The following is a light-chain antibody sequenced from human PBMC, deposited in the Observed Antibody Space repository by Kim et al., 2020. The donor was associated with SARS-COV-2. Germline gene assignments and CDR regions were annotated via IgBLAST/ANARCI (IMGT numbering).Light chain of an antibody. CDR2: QDI. CDR3: QTWDSSTAV. V-gene: IGLV3-1*01. Sequence: SVSPGQTASITCSGDKLGDKYVCWFQQKSGPSPVLVIYQDIKRPSGIPERFSGSNSGNTATLTISGTQAMDEADYYCQTWDSSTAVFGGGTQLTVL. CDR1: KLGDKY. J-gene: IGLJ2*01.